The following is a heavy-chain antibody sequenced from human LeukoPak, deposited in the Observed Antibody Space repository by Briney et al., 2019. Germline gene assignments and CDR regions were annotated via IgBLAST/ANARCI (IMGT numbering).Heavy chain of an antibody. J-gene: IGHJ4*02. V-gene: IGHV3-30-3*01. CDR3: ARGGPLWFGELDY. CDR2: ISYDGSNK. D-gene: IGHD3-10*01. Sequence: GGSLRLSCAASGFTFSSYAMHWVRQAPGKGLEWVAVISYDGSNKYYADSVKGRFTISRDNSKNTLYLQMNSLRAEDTAVYYCARGGPLWFGELDYWGQGTLVTVSS. CDR1: GFTFSSYA.